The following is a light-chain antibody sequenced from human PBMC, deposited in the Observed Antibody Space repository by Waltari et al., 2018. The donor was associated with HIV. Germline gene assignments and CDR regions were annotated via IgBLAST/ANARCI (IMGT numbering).Light chain of an antibody. J-gene: IGLJ1*01. CDR2: NGS. Sequence: YVLTQPPSVSVAPGQTARITCGGNKIGSKSVHWYQQKAGQAPVLVVYNGSDRPSGIPERFSGSRSGTTATLTISRVEAGDEADYYCHVWDRSSDHHVFGTGTKVTVL. CDR1: KIGSKS. V-gene: IGLV3-21*02. CDR3: HVWDRSSDHHV.